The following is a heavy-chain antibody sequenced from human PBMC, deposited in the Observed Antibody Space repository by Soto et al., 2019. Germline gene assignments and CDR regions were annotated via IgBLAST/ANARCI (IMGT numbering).Heavy chain of an antibody. V-gene: IGHV3-9*01. CDR3: AKDRRGDYVGALDY. J-gene: IGHJ4*02. CDR2: ISCNSGSI. D-gene: IGHD4-17*01. CDR1: GFTFDDYA. Sequence: EVQLVASGGGLVHPGRSLILSCAASGFTFDDYAMHCVRQAPGTGLEWVSGISCNSGSIGYADSVKGRFTISRDNAKNSLYLQMNSLRAEDTALYYCAKDRRGDYVGALDYWGQGTLVTVSS.